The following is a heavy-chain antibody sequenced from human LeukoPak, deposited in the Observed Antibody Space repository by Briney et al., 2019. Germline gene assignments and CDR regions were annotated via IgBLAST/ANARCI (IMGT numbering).Heavy chain of an antibody. CDR1: DFNFITYA. Sequence: GGSLRLSCAASDFNFITYAMSWVRQAPGKGLEWVSTISGGGDATYYADSVKGRFTISRDNSENTLSLQMNSLRAEDTAVYYCAKDLGYCSSSTCLSIDYWGQGTLVTVSS. CDR2: ISGGGDAT. V-gene: IGHV3-23*01. D-gene: IGHD2-2*01. J-gene: IGHJ4*02. CDR3: AKDLGYCSSSTCLSIDY.